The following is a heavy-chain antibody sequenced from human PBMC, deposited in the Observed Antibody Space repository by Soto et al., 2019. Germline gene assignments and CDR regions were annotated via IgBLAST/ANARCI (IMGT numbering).Heavy chain of an antibody. CDR3: ARGGITMVRGVSMPYYGIDV. J-gene: IGHJ6*02. Sequence: QVQLVQSGAEVKRPGSSVKVSCKASGGTFSSYAISWVRQAPGQGLEWMGGIIPIFGTANYAQKFQGRVTITADESTSTAYMELSSLRSEDTAVYYCARGGITMVRGVSMPYYGIDVLGQGTTVTVSS. CDR2: IIPIFGTA. CDR1: GGTFSSYA. D-gene: IGHD3-10*01. V-gene: IGHV1-69*12.